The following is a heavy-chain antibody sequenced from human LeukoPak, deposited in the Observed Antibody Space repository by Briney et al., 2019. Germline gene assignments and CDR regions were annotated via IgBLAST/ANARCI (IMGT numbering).Heavy chain of an antibody. J-gene: IGHJ4*02. D-gene: IGHD6-19*01. V-gene: IGHV1-8*01. CDR2: MNPNSGNT. CDR3: ARVLVAVAGSFDY. Sequence: ASVKVSCKASGYTFTSYDINWVRQATGQGLEWMGWMNPNSGNTGYAQKFQGRVTMTRYTSISTAYMELSSLRSEDTAVYYCARVLVAVAGSFDYWGQGTLVTVSS. CDR1: GYTFTSYD.